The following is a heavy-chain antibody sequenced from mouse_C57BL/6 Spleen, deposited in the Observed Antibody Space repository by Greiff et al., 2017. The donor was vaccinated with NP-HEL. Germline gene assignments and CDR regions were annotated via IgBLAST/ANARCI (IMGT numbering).Heavy chain of an antibody. CDR1: GYTFTDYE. V-gene: IGHV1-15*01. J-gene: IGHJ1*03. CDR3: TRGDYGSSYGYFEV. D-gene: IGHD1-1*01. CDR2: IDPETGGT. Sequence: VQLQQSGAELVRPGASVTLSCKASGYTFTDYEMHWVKQTPVHGLEWIGAIDPETGGTAYNQKFKGKAILTADKSSSTAYMELRSLTSEDSAVYYCTRGDYGSSYGYFEVWGTGTTVTVSS.